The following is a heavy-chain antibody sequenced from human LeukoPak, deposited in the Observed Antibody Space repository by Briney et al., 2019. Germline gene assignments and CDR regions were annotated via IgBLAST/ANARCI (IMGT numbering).Heavy chain of an antibody. CDR2: INPNSGGT. CDR1: GYTLTGYY. J-gene: IGHJ4*02. Sequence: GASVKVSCKASGYTLTGYYMHWVRQAPGQGLEWMGWINPNSGGTNYAQKFQGRVTMTRDTSISTAYMELSRLRSDDTAVYYCARDHKRYSIYDYWGQGTLVTVSS. CDR3: ARDHKRYSIYDY. V-gene: IGHV1-2*02. D-gene: IGHD6-13*01.